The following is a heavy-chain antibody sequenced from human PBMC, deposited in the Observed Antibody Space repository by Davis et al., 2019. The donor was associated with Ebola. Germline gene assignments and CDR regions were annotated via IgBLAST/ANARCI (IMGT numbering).Heavy chain of an antibody. J-gene: IGHJ4*02. CDR3: VRPSYDFWRGYFAYFEY. V-gene: IGHV3-23*01. CDR2: ISGSGGAT. D-gene: IGHD3-3*01. CDR1: GFTFASYA. Sequence: GGSLRLSCAASGFTFASYAMSWVRQAPGKGLEWVSAISGSGGATYYADSVKGRFTVSRDNLKNTMYLQMNLLRIEDTALYFCVRPSYDFWRGYFAYFEYWGQGIPVTVSS.